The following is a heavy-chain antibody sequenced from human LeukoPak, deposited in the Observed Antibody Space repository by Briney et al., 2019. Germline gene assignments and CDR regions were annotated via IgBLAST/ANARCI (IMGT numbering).Heavy chain of an antibody. V-gene: IGHV1-2*02. CDR3: ASWIRGAAVDY. Sequence: GASVKVSCKASRYTFTGYYMHWVRQAPGQGLEWMGWINPNSGDTNYAQKFQGRVTMTRDTSISTAYMEPSRLRSDDTAVYYCASWIRGAAVDYWGQGTLVTVSS. D-gene: IGHD3-10*01. CDR2: INPNSGDT. J-gene: IGHJ4*02. CDR1: RYTFTGYY.